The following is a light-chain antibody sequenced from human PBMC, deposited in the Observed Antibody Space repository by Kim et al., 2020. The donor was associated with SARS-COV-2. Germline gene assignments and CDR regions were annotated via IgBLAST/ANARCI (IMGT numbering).Light chain of an antibody. CDR3: QQRSNWPLT. CDR2: DAS. CDR1: QSVSSY. V-gene: IGKV3-11*01. J-gene: IGKJ4*01. Sequence: SLSPGERATLSCWASQSVSSYLAWYQQKPGQAPRLLIYDASNRATGIPARFSGCGSGTDFTLTISSLEPEDFAVYYCQQRSNWPLTFGGGTKVEI.